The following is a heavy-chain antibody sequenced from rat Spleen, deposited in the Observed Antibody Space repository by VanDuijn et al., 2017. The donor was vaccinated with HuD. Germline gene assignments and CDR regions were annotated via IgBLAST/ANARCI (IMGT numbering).Heavy chain of an antibody. D-gene: IGHD1-12*02. CDR2: ISYDGSST. CDR3: ARQWYYFDY. Sequence: EVQLVESGGGLVQPGRSLKLSCAASGFTFSNYGMAWVRQAPTKGLEWVATISYDGSSTYYRDSVKGRFTISRDNAKSTLYLQMDSLRSEDTATYYCARQWYYFDYWGQGVMVTVSS. V-gene: IGHV5-29*01. J-gene: IGHJ2*01. CDR1: GFTFSNYG.